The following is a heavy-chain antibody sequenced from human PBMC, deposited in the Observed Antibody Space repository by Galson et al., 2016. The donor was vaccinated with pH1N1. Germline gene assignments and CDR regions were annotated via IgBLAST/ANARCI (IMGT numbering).Heavy chain of an antibody. V-gene: IGHV1-46*01. CDR1: GYTFTTSY. CDR2: IDPSNGGT. D-gene: IGHD1-26*01. Sequence: SVKVSCKASGYTFTTSYIHWVRQAPGEGPEWMGVIDPSNGGTTYAQKFQARVTMTRDTSTSTVYLDRSRLRSEDTSVFYCTRDLGRRREFWGQGTLVTVSS. CDR3: TRDLGRRREF. J-gene: IGHJ4*02.